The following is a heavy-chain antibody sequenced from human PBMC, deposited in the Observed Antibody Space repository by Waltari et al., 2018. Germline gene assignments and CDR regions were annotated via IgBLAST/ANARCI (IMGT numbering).Heavy chain of an antibody. V-gene: IGHV3-48*01. CDR1: GFTFSIYS. CDR2: ISYGSSAI. J-gene: IGHJ4*02. D-gene: IGHD2-21*02. Sequence: EVHLVESGGGLVQPGGSLRLSCAASGFTFSIYSLNWVRQAPGKGLDWVSYISYGSSAIYYADSVKGRFTISRDDAESLLYLQMNSLRPEDTAVYYCASVTNGMDYWGQGTLVTVSS. CDR3: ASVTNGMDY.